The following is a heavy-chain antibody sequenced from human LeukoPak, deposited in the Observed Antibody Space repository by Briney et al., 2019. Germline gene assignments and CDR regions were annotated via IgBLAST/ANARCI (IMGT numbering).Heavy chain of an antibody. V-gene: IGHV3-9*01. CDR3: AKDRRYSSSWPDAFDI. CDR1: GFTFDDYA. Sequence: GGSLRLSCAASGFTFDDYAMHWVRQAPGKGLEWVSGISWNSGSIGYADSVKGRFTISRDNAKNSLYLQTNSLRAEDTALYYCAKDRRYSSSWPDAFDIWGQGTMVTVSS. CDR2: ISWNSGSI. D-gene: IGHD6-13*01. J-gene: IGHJ3*02.